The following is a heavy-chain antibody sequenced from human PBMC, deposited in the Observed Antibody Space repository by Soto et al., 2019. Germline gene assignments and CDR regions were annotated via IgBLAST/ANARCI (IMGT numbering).Heavy chain of an antibody. D-gene: IGHD2-21*02. V-gene: IGHV1-46*01. J-gene: IGHJ6*02. CDR2: INPSGGST. CDR1: GYTFTSYY. Sequence: ASVKVSCKASGYTFTSYYMHWVRQAPGQGLEWMGIINPSGGSTSYAQKFQGRVTMTRDTPTSTVYMELSSLRSEDTAVYYCARARGCGGDCYAYYYYGMDVWGQGTTVTVSS. CDR3: ARARGCGGDCYAYYYYGMDV.